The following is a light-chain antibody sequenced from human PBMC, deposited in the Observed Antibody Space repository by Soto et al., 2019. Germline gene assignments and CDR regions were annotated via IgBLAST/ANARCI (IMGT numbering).Light chain of an antibody. CDR3: QTTCSFPPT. CDR2: TGS. J-gene: IGKJ1*01. Sequence: DIQMTQSPSSVSASVGDRVTITCRASQAIDSWLAWYQQKPGEAPKLLIFTGSLLHSGVPPRFSGSGSGTDFTLTSSSLQPEDLATDYGQTTCSFPPTVGQGTNV. V-gene: IGKV1-12*01. CDR1: QAIDSW.